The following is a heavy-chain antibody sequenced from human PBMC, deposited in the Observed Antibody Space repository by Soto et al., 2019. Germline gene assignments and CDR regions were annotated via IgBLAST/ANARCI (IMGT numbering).Heavy chain of an antibody. Sequence: EVQLVESGGGLVKPGGSLRLSCAASELTFSNAWMSWVRQAPGKGLEWIGRIKSKSDDGTTDYAAPLKGRFIISRDDSKNTVFLQMSSRKTEDTAVYYCTTEPLRCSGVSCYGPFDHWCEGTLVTVSS. D-gene: IGHD2-15*01. CDR1: ELTFSNAW. CDR3: TTEPLRCSGVSCYGPFDH. V-gene: IGHV3-15*01. CDR2: IKSKSDDGTT. J-gene: IGHJ4*02.